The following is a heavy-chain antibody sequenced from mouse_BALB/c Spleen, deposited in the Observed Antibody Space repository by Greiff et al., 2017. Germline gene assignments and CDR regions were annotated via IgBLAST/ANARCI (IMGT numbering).Heavy chain of an antibody. J-gene: IGHJ4*01. Sequence: EVKLVESGGGLVQPGGSRKLSCAASGFTFSSFGMHWVRQAPEKGLEWVAYISSGSSTIYYADTVKGRFTISRDNPKNTLFLQMTRLRSEDTAMYYCARSGCNAMDYWGQGTSVTVSS. CDR3: ARSGCNAMDY. V-gene: IGHV5-17*02. CDR2: ISSGSSTI. D-gene: IGHD3-1*01. CDR1: GFTFSSFG.